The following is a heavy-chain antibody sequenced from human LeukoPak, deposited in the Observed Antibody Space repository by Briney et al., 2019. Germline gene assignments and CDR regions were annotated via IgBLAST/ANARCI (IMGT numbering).Heavy chain of an antibody. D-gene: IGHD2-2*02. J-gene: IGHJ3*02. CDR3: ARTPHEYQPLLYPDI. Sequence: KAGGSLRLSCAASGFTFSSYAMSWVRQAPGEGLEWVSSISSSSSYIYYADSVKGRFTISRDNAKNSLYLQMNSLRAEDTAVYYCARTPHEYQPLLYPDIWGQGTMVTVSS. V-gene: IGHV3-21*01. CDR1: GFTFSSYA. CDR2: ISSSSSYI.